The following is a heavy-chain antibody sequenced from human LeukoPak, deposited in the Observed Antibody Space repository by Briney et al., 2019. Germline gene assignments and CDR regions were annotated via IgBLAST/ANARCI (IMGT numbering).Heavy chain of an antibody. J-gene: IGHJ4*02. Sequence: SETLSLTCAVYGGSSSGYHWSWIPQPPGKGLEWIGEINHSGSTNYNPSLKSRVTISVDTSKNQFSLKLSSVTAADTAVYYCARVPAYYDSSGYYPFDYWGQGTLVTVSS. CDR2: INHSGST. CDR1: GGSSSGYH. V-gene: IGHV4-34*01. D-gene: IGHD3-22*01. CDR3: ARVPAYYDSSGYYPFDY.